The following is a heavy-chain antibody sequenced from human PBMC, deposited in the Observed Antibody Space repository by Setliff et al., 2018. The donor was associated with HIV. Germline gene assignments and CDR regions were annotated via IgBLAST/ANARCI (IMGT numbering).Heavy chain of an antibody. CDR2: IYYSGST. CDR3: VRTYNDLENCYHHYYYMDV. V-gene: IGHV4-59*08. CDR1: GGSMSSYY. D-gene: IGHD1-1*01. Sequence: SETLSLTCTVSGGSMSSYYWSWIRQPPGKGLEWIGYIYYSGSTNYNPSLKSRVTISVDTSKNQFSLKLRSVTAADTAVYYCVRTYNDLENCYHHYYYMDVWGKGTTVTVSS. J-gene: IGHJ6*03.